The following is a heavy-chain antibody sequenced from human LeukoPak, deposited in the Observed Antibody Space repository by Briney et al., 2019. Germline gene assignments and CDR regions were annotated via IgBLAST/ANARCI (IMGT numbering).Heavy chain of an antibody. Sequence: SETLSLTCTVSGGSISSSSYYWGWIRQPPGKGLEWIGSIYYSGSTYYNPSLKSRVTISVDTSKNQFSLKLSSVTAADTAVYYCARVGCSGGSCYQSRGAFDIWGQGTMVTVSS. D-gene: IGHD2-15*01. V-gene: IGHV4-39*07. CDR1: GGSISSSSYY. CDR2: IYYSGST. J-gene: IGHJ3*02. CDR3: ARVGCSGGSCYQSRGAFDI.